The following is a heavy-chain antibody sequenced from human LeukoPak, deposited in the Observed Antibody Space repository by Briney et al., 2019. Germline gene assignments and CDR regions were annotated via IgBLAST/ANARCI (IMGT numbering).Heavy chain of an antibody. J-gene: IGHJ4*02. Sequence: ASVKVSCKASGYSFTSYYVHWVRQAPTQGLEWMGIIDPSGGSTSYAQRFQGRVIMTRDTSTSTVYMELSSLRSEDTAVYYCATERGIAVAGMEGPDFDYWGQGTLVTVSS. D-gene: IGHD6-19*01. V-gene: IGHV1-46*01. CDR1: GYSFTSYY. CDR2: IDPSGGST. CDR3: ATERGIAVAGMEGPDFDY.